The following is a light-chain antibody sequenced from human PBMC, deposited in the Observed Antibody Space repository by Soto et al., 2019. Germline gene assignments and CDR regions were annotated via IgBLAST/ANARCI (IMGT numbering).Light chain of an antibody. V-gene: IGKV1-39*01. CDR2: GAS. CDR1: QIISSY. J-gene: IGKJ1*01. CDR3: QQSYSTPWT. Sequence: DIQMTQSPSSLSASVGDRVTITCRASQIISSYLNWYQQKPGKAPNLLIYGASNLQSGVPSRFSGSESGTHFTLTISSLQPEDFATYYCQQSYSTPWTFGQGTKVDIK.